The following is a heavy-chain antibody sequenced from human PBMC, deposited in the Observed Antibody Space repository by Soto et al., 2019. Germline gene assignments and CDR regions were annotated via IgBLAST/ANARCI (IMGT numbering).Heavy chain of an antibody. CDR2: INAGNGNT. Sequence: ASVKVSCKASGYTFTSYAMHWVRQAPGQRLEWMGWINAGNGNTKYSQKFQGRVTITRDTSASTAYMELSSLRSEDTAVYYCARDLVDFWSGYTPYNWFDPWGQGTLVTVSS. CDR1: GYTFTSYA. CDR3: ARDLVDFWSGYTPYNWFDP. J-gene: IGHJ5*02. V-gene: IGHV1-3*01. D-gene: IGHD3-3*01.